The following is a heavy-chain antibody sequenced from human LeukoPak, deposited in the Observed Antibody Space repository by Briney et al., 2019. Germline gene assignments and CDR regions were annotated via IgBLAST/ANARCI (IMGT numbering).Heavy chain of an antibody. CDR2: IYYSGST. Sequence: SQTLSLTCTVSGGSISSYYWSWIRQPPGKGLEWIGYIYYSGSTKYNPSLKSRVTISVDTSKNQFSLRLSSVTAADTAVYYCARYPFDGYNYYFDYWGQGTLVTVSS. V-gene: IGHV4-59*01. J-gene: IGHJ4*02. CDR1: GGSISSYY. CDR3: ARYPFDGYNYYFDY. D-gene: IGHD5-24*01.